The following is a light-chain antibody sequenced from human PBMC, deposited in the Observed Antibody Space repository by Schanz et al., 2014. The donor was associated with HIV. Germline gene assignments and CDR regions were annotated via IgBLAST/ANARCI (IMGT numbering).Light chain of an antibody. J-gene: IGLJ2*01. V-gene: IGLV1-51*01. Sequence: QSVLTQPPSVSAAPGQKVTISCSGSSSNIGNNYVSWYQHLPGTAPKLLIYDNNKRPSGIPDRFSGSKSGTSATLGITGLQTGDEADYYCGTWDSSLSAGYVIFGGGTQLTVL. CDR2: DNN. CDR1: SSNIGNNY. CDR3: GTWDSSLSAGYVI.